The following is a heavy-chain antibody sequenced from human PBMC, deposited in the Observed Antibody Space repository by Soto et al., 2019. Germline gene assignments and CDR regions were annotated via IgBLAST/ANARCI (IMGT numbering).Heavy chain of an antibody. J-gene: IGHJ6*02. CDR1: GGSFSGYY. V-gene: IGHV4-34*01. Sequence: SETLSLTCAVYGGSFSGYYWSWIRQPPGKGLEWIGEINHSGSTNYNPSLKSRVTISVDTSKNQFSLKLSSVTAADTAVYYCARVKRSSRGYSYGFGYYYGMDVWGQGTTVTVSS. CDR2: INHSGST. D-gene: IGHD5-18*01. CDR3: ARVKRSSRGYSYGFGYYYGMDV.